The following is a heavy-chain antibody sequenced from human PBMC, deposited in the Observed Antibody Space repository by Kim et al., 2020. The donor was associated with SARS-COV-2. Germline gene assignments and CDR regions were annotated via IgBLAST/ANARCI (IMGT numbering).Heavy chain of an antibody. J-gene: IGHJ6*01. Sequence: GGSLRLSCAASGFIFSNYAMNWVRQAPGKGLEWVSAISVSGGSTYYAGSVKGRFAISRDNSNNTLYLQMINLRAEDTAVYYCAKALIRLNYFYYGKDVWG. CDR3: AKALIRLNYFYYGKDV. CDR2: ISVSGGST. CDR1: GFIFSNYA. D-gene: IGHD3-16*01. V-gene: IGHV3-23*01.